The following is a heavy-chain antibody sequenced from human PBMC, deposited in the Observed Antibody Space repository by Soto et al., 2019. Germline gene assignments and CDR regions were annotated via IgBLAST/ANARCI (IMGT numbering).Heavy chain of an antibody. CDR1: GFTFAIYW. CDR3: ARGSPSADLPYYYGMDV. V-gene: IGHV5-51*01. D-gene: IGHD2-15*01. CDR2: IYPRDSDS. J-gene: IGHJ6*02. Sequence: GESLKISCKGSGFTFAIYWIGLVLQVPGKGLEWMGIIYPRDSDSTYSPSFQGQVTISADKSISTAYLQWSSLQASDTAVYYCARGSPSADLPYYYGMDVWGQGTTVTVSS.